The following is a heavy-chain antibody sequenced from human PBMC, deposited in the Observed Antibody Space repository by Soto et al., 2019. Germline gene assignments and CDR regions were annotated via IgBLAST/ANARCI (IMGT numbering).Heavy chain of an antibody. CDR2: IHYSGTT. CDR3: AAGEASSKNLAPYYLDF. V-gene: IGHV4-59*01. CDR1: GGSMRNYF. Sequence: SETLSLTCTVSGGSMRNYFWTWIRQPPGKGLEWIGYIHYSGTTSFFPSYNPSLRSRVTISEDTSKNQFSLKLLSVTTADTAVYFCAAGEASSKNLAPYYLDFWGQGTLVTVSS. D-gene: IGHD6-13*01. J-gene: IGHJ4*02.